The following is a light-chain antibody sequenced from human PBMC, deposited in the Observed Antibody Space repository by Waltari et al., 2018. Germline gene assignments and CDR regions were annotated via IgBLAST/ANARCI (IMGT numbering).Light chain of an antibody. CDR1: QAINTF. CDR2: AAS. Sequence: DIQMTQSPSSLSPSVGDRVIITCRASQAINTFLAWFQQKPGKAPRYLIYAASTLQSGVSSNFSGSGSGTNFTLTISSLQPEDGATYYCQQYNSSPPTFGGGTRVEI. V-gene: IGKV1-16*02. CDR3: QQYNSSPPT. J-gene: IGKJ4*01.